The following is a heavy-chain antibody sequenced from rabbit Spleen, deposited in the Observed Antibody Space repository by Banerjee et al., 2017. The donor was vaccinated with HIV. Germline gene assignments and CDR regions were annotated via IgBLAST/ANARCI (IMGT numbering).Heavy chain of an antibody. CDR3: ARDTSSSFSSYGMDL. V-gene: IGHV1S40*01. J-gene: IGHJ6*01. CDR1: GFSFSYNDY. D-gene: IGHD1-1*01. CDR2: IGAAITYTT. Sequence: QSLEESGGDLVKPGAALTLTCTASGFSFSYNDYMCWVRQPPGKGPEWIACIGAAITYTTYYATWAKGRFTISKTSSTTVTLQMTSLTAADTATYFCARDTSSSFSSYGMDLWGQGTLVTVS.